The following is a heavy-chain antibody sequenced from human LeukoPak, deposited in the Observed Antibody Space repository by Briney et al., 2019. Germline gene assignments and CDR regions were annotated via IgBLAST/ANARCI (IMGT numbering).Heavy chain of an antibody. Sequence: GGSLRLPCAASGFTLSSFGMSWVRQAPGKGLEWVSAISGSSGRTYYADAVKGRFTVSRDISKNTVSLQMNRLRADDTAMYHCAKDRFYDILTGCPDYWGQGTLVTVSS. CDR3: AKDRFYDILTGCPDY. V-gene: IGHV3-23*01. CDR1: GFTLSSFG. CDR2: ISGSSGRT. D-gene: IGHD3-9*01. J-gene: IGHJ4*02.